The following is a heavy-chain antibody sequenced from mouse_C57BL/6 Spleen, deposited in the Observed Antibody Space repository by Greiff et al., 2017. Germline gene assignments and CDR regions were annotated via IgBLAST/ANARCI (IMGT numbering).Heavy chain of an antibody. CDR3: ARDSHYYYWYFDV. D-gene: IGHD2-1*01. J-gene: IGHJ1*03. CDR2: IDPSDSET. CDR1: GYTFTSYW. V-gene: IGHV1-52*01. Sequence: QVQLQQPGAELVRPGSSVKLSCKASGYTFTSYWMHWVKPRPIQGLEWIGNIDPSDSETHYNQKFKDKATLTVDKSSSTAYMQLSSLTSEDSAVYYCARDSHYYYWYFDVWGTGTTVTVAS.